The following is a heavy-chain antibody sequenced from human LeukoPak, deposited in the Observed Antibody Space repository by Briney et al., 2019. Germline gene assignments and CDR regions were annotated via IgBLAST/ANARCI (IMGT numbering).Heavy chain of an antibody. CDR2: INWNGGST. CDR1: GFTFDDYG. CDR3: ARDYYGSGSHFWFDP. D-gene: IGHD3-10*01. Sequence: GGSLRLSCAASGFTFDDYGMSWVRQAPGKGLEWVSGINWNGGSTGYADSVKGRFTISRDNAKNSLYLQMNSLRAEDTALHHCARDYYGSGSHFWFDPWGQGTLVTVSS. J-gene: IGHJ5*02. V-gene: IGHV3-20*01.